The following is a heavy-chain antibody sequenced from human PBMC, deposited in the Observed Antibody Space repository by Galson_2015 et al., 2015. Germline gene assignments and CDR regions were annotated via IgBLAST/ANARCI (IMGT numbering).Heavy chain of an antibody. CDR3: ARKGDYGRNWFDP. Sequence: SVKVSCKASGGTFSSYAISWVRQAPGQRLEWMGGIIPIFGTANYAQKFQGRVTITADESTSTAYMELSSLRSEDTAVYYCARKGDYGRNWFDPWGQGTLVTVSS. CDR2: IIPIFGTA. D-gene: IGHD4-17*01. CDR1: GGTFSSYA. V-gene: IGHV1-69*13. J-gene: IGHJ5*02.